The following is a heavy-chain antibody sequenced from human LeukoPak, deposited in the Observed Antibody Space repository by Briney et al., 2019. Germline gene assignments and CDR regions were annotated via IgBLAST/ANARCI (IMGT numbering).Heavy chain of an antibody. Sequence: TGGSLRLSCAGSGFTFGGYGMHWFRQTPGKGLEWVAVIAYYGSRTFYADSVKGRFTISRDNYKNTMSVQMDDLRAEDTAVYYCTRYNNDHFDYWGQGTLVTVSS. J-gene: IGHJ4*02. CDR2: IAYYGSRT. CDR3: TRYNNDHFDY. V-gene: IGHV3-33*01. CDR1: GFTFGGYG. D-gene: IGHD1-14*01.